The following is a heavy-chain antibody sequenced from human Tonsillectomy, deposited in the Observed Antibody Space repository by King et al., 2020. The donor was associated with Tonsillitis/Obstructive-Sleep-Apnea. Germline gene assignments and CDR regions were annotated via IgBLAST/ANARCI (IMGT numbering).Heavy chain of an antibody. D-gene: IGHD6-25*01. Sequence: VQLVESGAEVKNPGASVKVSCKASGYTFNRYGISWLRQAPGQGLEWMGWISSFTGNTNYAQKFQGRVTMTTDTSTSTVYMELRSLRSDDTAVYYCVRVVAAAVFGGLYYWGQGALVTVSS. CDR2: ISSFTGNT. J-gene: IGHJ4*02. CDR1: GYTFNRYG. V-gene: IGHV1-18*01. CDR3: VRVVAAAVFGGLYY.